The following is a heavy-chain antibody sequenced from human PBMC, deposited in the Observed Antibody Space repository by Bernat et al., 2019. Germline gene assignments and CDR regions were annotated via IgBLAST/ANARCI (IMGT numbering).Heavy chain of an antibody. J-gene: IGHJ1*01. CDR1: GDSISSGAYY. V-gene: IGHV4-39*01. CDR3: ARHAGIALAYHLDN. Sequence: QLQLQESGPGLVEPSETLSLTCTLSGDSISSGAYYWGWIRQPPGKGLEWIGSIHSTRRSYYNPSRKSRVTISADTSKNQFSLHVNSVTATDTAIYYCARHAGIALAYHLDNWGQGTLVTVSS. CDR2: IHSTRRS. D-gene: IGHD6-13*01.